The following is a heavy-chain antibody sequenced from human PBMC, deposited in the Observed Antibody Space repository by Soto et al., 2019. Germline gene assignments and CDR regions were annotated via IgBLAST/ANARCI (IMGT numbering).Heavy chain of an antibody. J-gene: IGHJ4*02. CDR1: GYTFTSYG. CDR2: ISAYNGNT. D-gene: IGHD3-9*01. V-gene: IGHV1-18*01. Sequence: VSVKVSCKASGYTFTSYGISWVRQAPGQGLEWMGWISAYNGNTNYAPKIQGRVTMTTDTSTSTAYMELRSLRSDDTAVYYCARDLTGDSDPFDYWGQGTLVTVSS. CDR3: ARDLTGDSDPFDY.